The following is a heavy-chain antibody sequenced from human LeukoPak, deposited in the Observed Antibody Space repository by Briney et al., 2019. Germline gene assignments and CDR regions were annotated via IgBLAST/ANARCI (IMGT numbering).Heavy chain of an antibody. Sequence: PGGSPKLSCAASGFNFSGSAIHWVRQASGKGLESVGRTRNKAHNYATAYGASVQGRFSISRDESKTTAYLQMNSLKTEDTAVYYCTALNYVWGTYPPDYWGQGTLVTVSS. CDR2: TRNKAHNYAT. V-gene: IGHV3-73*01. CDR3: TALNYVWGTYPPDY. D-gene: IGHD3-16*02. CDR1: GFNFSGSA. J-gene: IGHJ4*02.